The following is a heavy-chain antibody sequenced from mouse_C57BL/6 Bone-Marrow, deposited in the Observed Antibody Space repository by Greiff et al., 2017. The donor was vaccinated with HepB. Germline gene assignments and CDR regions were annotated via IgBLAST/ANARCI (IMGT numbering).Heavy chain of an antibody. CDR2: INPNNGGT. CDR3: ARRGIYGYDY. D-gene: IGHD1-1*01. CDR1: GYTFTDYY. J-gene: IGHJ2*01. Sequence: VQLQQSGPELVKPGASVKISCKASGYTFTDYYMNWVKQSHGKSLEWIGDINPNNGGTSYNQKFKGKATLTVDKSSSTAYMELRSLTSEDSAVYYCARRGIYGYDYWGQGTTLTVSS. V-gene: IGHV1-26*01.